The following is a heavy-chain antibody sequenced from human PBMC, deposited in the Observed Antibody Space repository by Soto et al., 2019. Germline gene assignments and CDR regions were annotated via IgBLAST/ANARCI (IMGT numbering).Heavy chain of an antibody. CDR1: GFAFSDPY. CDR3: ARGWASVTPPVDY. D-gene: IGHD4-17*01. CDR2: ISSSGSTI. Sequence: QVQLVESGGGLVKPGGSLRLSCAASGFAFSDPYMSWIRQAPGKGLEWISYISSSGSTIYYADSVKGRFTISRDNAKKSLYLQMDSLTAVDTAVYYCARGWASVTPPVDYWGQGNQVTVSS. J-gene: IGHJ4*02. V-gene: IGHV3-11*01.